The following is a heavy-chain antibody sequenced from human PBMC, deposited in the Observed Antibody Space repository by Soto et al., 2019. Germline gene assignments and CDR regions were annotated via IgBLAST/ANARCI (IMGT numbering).Heavy chain of an antibody. Sequence: SETLSLPCAVYGGSFSGHSWTWIRQSPGKGLEWIGDINHSGRVNYSPSLKSRVTISLDTSKNQFSLTLSAVTAADTAMYYCSTRAYDTNGYYRFDPWGQGTLVTVSS. CDR2: INHSGRV. CDR3: STRAYDTNGYYRFDP. V-gene: IGHV4-34*01. D-gene: IGHD3-22*01. CDR1: GGSFSGHS. J-gene: IGHJ5*01.